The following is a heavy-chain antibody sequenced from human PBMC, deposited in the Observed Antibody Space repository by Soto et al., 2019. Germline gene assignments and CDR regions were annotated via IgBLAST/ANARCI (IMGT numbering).Heavy chain of an antibody. J-gene: IGHJ4*02. D-gene: IGHD2-2*01. CDR2: INAGNGNT. CDR1: GYTFTSYA. V-gene: IGHV1-3*01. CDR3: ERGDSGVVTDAMGPFGY. Sequence: ASVKVSCKASGYTFTSYAMHWVRQAPGQRLEWMGWINAGNGNTKYSQKFQGRVTITRDTSASTAYMELSSLRSEDTAVYYCERGDSGVVTDAMGPFGYWRQGKLVTVS.